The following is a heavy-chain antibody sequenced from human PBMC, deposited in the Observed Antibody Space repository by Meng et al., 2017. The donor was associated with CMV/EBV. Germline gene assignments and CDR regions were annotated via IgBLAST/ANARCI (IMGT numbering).Heavy chain of an antibody. CDR2: IYYSGST. CDR1: GGSISSSSYY. D-gene: IGHD2-2*01. V-gene: IGHV4-39*07. CDR3: ARDPGADIVVVPAATDAFDI. J-gene: IGHJ3*02. Sequence: SETLSLTCTVSGGSISSSSYYWGWIRQPPGKGLEWIGSIYYSGSTYYNPSLERRVTISVDTSKNQFSLKLSSVTAADTAVYYCARDPGADIVVVPAATDAFDIWGQGTMVTVSS.